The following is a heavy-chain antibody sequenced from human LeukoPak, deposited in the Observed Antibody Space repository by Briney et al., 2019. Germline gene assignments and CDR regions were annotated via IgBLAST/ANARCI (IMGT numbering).Heavy chain of an antibody. CDR1: GFTFSSYA. J-gene: IGHJ4*02. CDR2: IPYDGSNK. CDR3: VRGAYSSSWLNFDY. Sequence: TGGSLRLSCAASGFTFSSYAMHWVRQAPGKGLGWVALIPYDGSNKYYADSVKGRFTVSRDNSKNTLYLQMNSLRAEDTAVYYCVRGAYSSSWLNFDYWGQGTLVTVSS. V-gene: IGHV3-30*04. D-gene: IGHD6-13*01.